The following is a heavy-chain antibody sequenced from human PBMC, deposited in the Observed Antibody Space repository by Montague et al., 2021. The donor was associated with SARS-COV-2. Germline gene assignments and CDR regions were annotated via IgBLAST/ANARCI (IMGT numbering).Heavy chain of an antibody. Sequence: SLRLSCAASGFTFSSYWMHWVRQAPGKGLVWVSRINSDGSSTSYADSVKGRFTISRDNAKNTLYLQMNSLRAEDTAVYYCARDRFWVVVPFDPWGQGTLVTVSS. CDR2: INSDGSST. CDR1: GFTFSSYW. V-gene: IGHV3-74*01. D-gene: IGHD2-15*01. CDR3: ARDRFWVVVPFDP. J-gene: IGHJ5*02.